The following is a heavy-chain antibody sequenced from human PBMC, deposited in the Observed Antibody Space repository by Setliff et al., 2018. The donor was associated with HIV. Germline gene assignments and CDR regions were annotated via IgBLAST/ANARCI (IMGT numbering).Heavy chain of an antibody. CDR1: GASYSGNNHH. V-gene: IGHV4-39*01. CDR3: VRRAFYSASGTYSHCYLDV. Sequence: PSETLSLTCTLSGASYSGNNHHWGWLRPPPGQGLEWIGSLYDIGKTYYPPSLKILVTTSTDPSKIQFSLKLSSVAAADTAVYYCVRRAFYSASGTYSHCYLDVWGKGIAVTVSS. CDR2: LYDIGKT. D-gene: IGHD3-10*01. J-gene: IGHJ6*03.